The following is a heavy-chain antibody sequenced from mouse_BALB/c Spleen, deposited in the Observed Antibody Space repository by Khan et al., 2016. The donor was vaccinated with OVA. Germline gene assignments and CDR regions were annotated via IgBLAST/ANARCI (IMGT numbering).Heavy chain of an antibody. J-gene: IGHJ3*01. CDR1: GFTFSSYS. V-gene: IGHV5-6*01. Sequence: EVQLVESGGDLVKPGWSLKLSCAASGFTFSSYSMSWVRQTPDKRLEWVATISSGGDYTYYTDSVKGRFTISRDNAKNTLYLQMSSLKSEDTAMYYCSSHLSGSFAYWGQGTLVTVSA. D-gene: IGHD1-3*01. CDR3: SSHLSGSFAY. CDR2: ISSGGDYT.